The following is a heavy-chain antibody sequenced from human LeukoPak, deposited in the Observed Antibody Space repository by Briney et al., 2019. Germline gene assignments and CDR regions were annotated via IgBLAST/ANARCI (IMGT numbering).Heavy chain of an antibody. D-gene: IGHD3-16*01. V-gene: IGHV1-2*02. Sequence: ASVKVSCKASGYTFTGYYMHWVRQAPGQGLECMGWINPNSGGTNYAQKFQGRVTMTRDTSISTAYMELSRLRSDDTAVYYCXXXXXXXXXXGSNTFFDYWGQGTLVTVSS. CDR2: INPNSGGT. J-gene: IGHJ4*02. CDR3: XXXXXXXXXXGSNTFFDY. CDR1: GYTFTGYY.